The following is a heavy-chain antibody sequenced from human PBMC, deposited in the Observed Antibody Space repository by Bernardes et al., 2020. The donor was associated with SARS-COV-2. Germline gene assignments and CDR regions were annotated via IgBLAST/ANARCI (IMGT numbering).Heavy chain of an antibody. Sequence: ASVKVSCRASGYSFTTFGINWMRQAPGQGLEWMGWISTYNGDTIFAQKFQDRVIMTTDTSTRTGYMEVRRLRSDDTAVYYCAISKNSYNSLFDNWGQGTLVTVSS. V-gene: IGHV1-18*01. J-gene: IGHJ4*02. D-gene: IGHD1-1*01. CDR2: ISTYNGDT. CDR1: GYSFTTFG. CDR3: AISKNSYNSLFDN.